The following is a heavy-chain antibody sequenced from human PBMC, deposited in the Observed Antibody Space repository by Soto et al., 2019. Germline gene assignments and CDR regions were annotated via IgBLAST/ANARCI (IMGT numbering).Heavy chain of an antibody. D-gene: IGHD3-10*01. CDR1: GGSISSGDYY. J-gene: IGHJ6*02. Sequence: QVQLQESGPGLVKPSQTLSLTCTVSGGSISSGDYYWSWIRQPPGKGLEWIGYIYYSGSTYYNPSHKSRVTVSVNTSKNQFSLKLSSVTAADTAVYYCARVGFGELLAHGMDVWGQGTTVTVSS. V-gene: IGHV4-30-4*01. CDR3: ARVGFGELLAHGMDV. CDR2: IYYSGST.